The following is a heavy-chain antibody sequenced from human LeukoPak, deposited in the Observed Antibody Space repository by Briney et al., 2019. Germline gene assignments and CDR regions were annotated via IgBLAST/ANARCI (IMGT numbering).Heavy chain of an antibody. CDR1: GYRFTTYW. CDR3: ARRDSSAFSSFPFDY. D-gene: IGHD3-22*01. V-gene: IGHV5-51*01. Sequence: GESLKISCKGSGYRFTTYWIGWVRQMPGKGLEWMGIIYPGDSDTRYSPSFQGQVTISADKSINTAYLQWSSLKTSDTAMYYCARRDSSAFSSFPFDYWGQGTLVTVSA. CDR2: IYPGDSDT. J-gene: IGHJ4*02.